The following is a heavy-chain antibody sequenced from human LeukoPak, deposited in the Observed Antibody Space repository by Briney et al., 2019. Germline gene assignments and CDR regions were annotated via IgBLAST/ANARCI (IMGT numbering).Heavy chain of an antibody. Sequence: SETLSLTCAVYGGSFSGYYWSWIRQPPGKGLEWIGEINHSGGTNYNPSLKSRVTISVDTSKNQFSLKLSSVTAADTAVYYCARPFYDILTGSLTFDYWGQGTLVTVSS. CDR1: GGSFSGYY. J-gene: IGHJ4*02. CDR2: INHSGGT. V-gene: IGHV4-34*01. CDR3: ARPFYDILTGSLTFDY. D-gene: IGHD3-9*01.